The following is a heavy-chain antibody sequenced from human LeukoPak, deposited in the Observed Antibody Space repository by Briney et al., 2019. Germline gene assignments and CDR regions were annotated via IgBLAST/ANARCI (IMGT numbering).Heavy chain of an antibody. Sequence: PSETLSLTCTVSGGSISSSSYYWSWIRQPPGKGLEWIGEINHSGSTNYNPSLKSRVTISVDTSKNQFSLKLSSVTAADTAVYYCARLVVPAAMCFDYWGQGTLVTVSS. V-gene: IGHV4-39*07. CDR3: ARLVVPAAMCFDY. J-gene: IGHJ4*02. CDR2: INHSGST. CDR1: GGSISSSSYY. D-gene: IGHD2-2*01.